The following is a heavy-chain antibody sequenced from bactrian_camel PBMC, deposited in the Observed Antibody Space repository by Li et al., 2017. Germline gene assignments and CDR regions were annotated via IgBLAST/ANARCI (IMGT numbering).Heavy chain of an antibody. CDR2: IYSGGGST. CDR3: AAADVRCGDSWFYFCFCI. J-gene: IGHJ4*01. V-gene: IGHV3S40*01. D-gene: IGHD3*01. Sequence: VQLVESGGGSVQAGGSLRLSCGFSRFPYHIWCMGWFRQAPGKEREGVAGIYSGGGSTYYADSVKGRFTISQDNAKKTLYLQMNALKPEDTAMYYCAAADVRCGDSWFYFCFCILGSGNPGHRL. CDR1: RFPYHIWC.